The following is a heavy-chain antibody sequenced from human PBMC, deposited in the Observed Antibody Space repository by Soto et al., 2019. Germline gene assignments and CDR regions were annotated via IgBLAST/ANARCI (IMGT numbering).Heavy chain of an antibody. J-gene: IGHJ5*02. V-gene: IGHV4-34*01. CDR3: ARSSITMVRGVIITHSLGWFDP. D-gene: IGHD3-10*01. CDR1: GGSFSGYY. CDR2: INHSGST. Sequence: SETLSLTCAVYGGSFSGYYWSWIRQPPGKGLEWIGEINHSGSTNYNPSLKSRVTISVDTSKNQFSLKLSSVTAADTAVYYCARSSITMVRGVIITHSLGWFDPWGQGTLVT.